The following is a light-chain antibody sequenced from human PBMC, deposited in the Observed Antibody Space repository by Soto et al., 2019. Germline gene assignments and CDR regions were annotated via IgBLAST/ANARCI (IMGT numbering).Light chain of an antibody. CDR3: QQYNSYSWT. J-gene: IGKJ1*01. V-gene: IGKV1-5*01. Sequence: DIQMTQSPSTLSASVGDRVTITCRASQSISSWLAWYQQKPGKAPKLLIYDASSLESGGPSRFSGSGSGTEFTLPISSLQPDDFASYYCQQYNSYSWTVGQGTKVEIK. CDR2: DAS. CDR1: QSISSW.